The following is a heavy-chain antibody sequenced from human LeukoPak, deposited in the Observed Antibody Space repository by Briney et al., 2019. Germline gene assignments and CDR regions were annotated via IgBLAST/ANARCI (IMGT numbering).Heavy chain of an antibody. CDR2: INHSGST. J-gene: IGHJ4*02. D-gene: IGHD6-25*01. CDR3: ARLLRLRFSYYFDY. Sequence: SETLSLTCAVYGGSFSGYYWSWIRQPPGKGLEWIGEINHSGSTNYNPSLKSRVTISVDTSKNQFSLKLSSVTAADTAVYYCARLLRLRFSYYFDYWGQGTLVTVSS. CDR1: GGSFSGYY. V-gene: IGHV4-34*01.